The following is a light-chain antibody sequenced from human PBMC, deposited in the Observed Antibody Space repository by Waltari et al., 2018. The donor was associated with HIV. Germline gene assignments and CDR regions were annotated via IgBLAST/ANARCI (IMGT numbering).Light chain of an antibody. CDR2: DAS. CDR3: QQRTTWPPGLT. Sequence: EIVLTQSPATLSLSPGEGATLSCRASERVSRYGPWYQQKPGQPPRLLIYDASNRASGVPARFRGSGSGTDFTLTISRLEPEDFAVYYCQQRTTWPPGLTFGGGTKVEI. V-gene: IGKV3-11*01. J-gene: IGKJ4*01. CDR1: ERVSRY.